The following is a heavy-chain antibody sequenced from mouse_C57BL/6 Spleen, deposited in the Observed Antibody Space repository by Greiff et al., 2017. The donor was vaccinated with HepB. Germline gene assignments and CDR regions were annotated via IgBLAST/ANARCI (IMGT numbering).Heavy chain of an antibody. J-gene: IGHJ2*01. D-gene: IGHD3-2*02. CDR2: IYPGSGST. Sequence: QVQLKQPGAELVKPGASVKMSCKASGYTFTSYWITWVKQRPGQGLEWIGDIYPGSGSTNYNEKFKSKATLTVDTSSSTAYMQLSSLTSEDSAVYYCARRRGTAQVYFDYWGQGTTLTVSS. CDR3: ARRRGTAQVYFDY. V-gene: IGHV1-55*01. CDR1: GYTFTSYW.